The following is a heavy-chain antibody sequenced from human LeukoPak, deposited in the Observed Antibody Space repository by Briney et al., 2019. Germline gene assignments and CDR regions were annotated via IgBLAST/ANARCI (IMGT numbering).Heavy chain of an antibody. CDR2: ISGSGGST. CDR1: GFTFSSYA. CDR3: AKAGFWSGYLVSGMDV. D-gene: IGHD3-3*01. Sequence: GGSLRLSCAASGFTFSSYAVSWVRQAPGKGLEWVSAISGSGGSTYYADSVKGRFTISRDNSKNTLYLQMNSLRAEDTAVYYCAKAGFWSGYLVSGMDVWGQGTTVTVSS. J-gene: IGHJ6*02. V-gene: IGHV3-23*01.